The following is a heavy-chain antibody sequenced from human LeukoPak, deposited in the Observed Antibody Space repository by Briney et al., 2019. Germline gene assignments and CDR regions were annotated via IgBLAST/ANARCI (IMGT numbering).Heavy chain of an antibody. D-gene: IGHD6-6*01. V-gene: IGHV4-31*03. Sequence: PSQTLSLTCSVSGASISSGGFSWTWIRQHPGRGLEWIGYIYNSGSTYYSPSLQSRVTISVDTSKNQFSRNLRSVTAADTALYYCARGGIAARLMYGFPNWFAPWGQGTLVPGS. CDR3: ARGGIAARLMYGFPNWFAP. CDR1: GASISSGGFS. CDR2: IYNSGST. J-gene: IGHJ5*02.